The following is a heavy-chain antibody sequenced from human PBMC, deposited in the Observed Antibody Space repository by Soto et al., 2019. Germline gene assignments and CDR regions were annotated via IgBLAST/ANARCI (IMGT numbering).Heavy chain of an antibody. V-gene: IGHV1-2*04. CDR2: INPNSGGT. CDR3: ARAGSFYYYGSGTYPVV. D-gene: IGHD3-10*01. Sequence: ASVKVSCKASGYTFTGYYMHWVRQAPGQGLEWMGWINPNSGGTNYAQKFQGWVTMTRDTSISTAYMELSRLRSDDTAVYYCARAGSFYYYGSGTYPVVWGQGTTVTVSS. CDR1: GYTFTGYY. J-gene: IGHJ6*02.